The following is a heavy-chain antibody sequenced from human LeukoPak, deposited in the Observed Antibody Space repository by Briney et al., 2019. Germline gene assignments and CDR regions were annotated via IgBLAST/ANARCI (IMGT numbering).Heavy chain of an antibody. CDR3: ARDRPTGASRVFVVQ. D-gene: IGHD2-15*01. CDR1: GFSFSTYA. V-gene: IGHV3-21*06. J-gene: IGHJ4*02. CDR2: MSSGSRYI. Sequence: GGSLRLSCTASGFSFSTYAMTWVRQAPGKGLEWISSMSSGSRYIYYADSVRGRFTISRDNTKNSLYLLMNSLRAEDTAIYYCARDRPTGASRVFVVQWGQGTPVTVSS.